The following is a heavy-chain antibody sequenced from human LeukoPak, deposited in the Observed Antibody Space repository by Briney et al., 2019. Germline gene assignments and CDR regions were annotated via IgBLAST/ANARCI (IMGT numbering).Heavy chain of an antibody. V-gene: IGHV4-4*07. D-gene: IGHD3-10*01. CDR2: IYNSGST. CDR3: ASSVRAVRGVIIYYYYMDV. J-gene: IGHJ6*03. Sequence: PSETLSLTCTVSGGSISSYYWSWIRQPAGKGLEWIGRIYNSGSTTYNPSLKSRVTMSVDTSKNQFSLKLSSVTAADTAVYYCASSVRAVRGVIIYYYYMDVWGKGTTVTVSS. CDR1: GGSISSYY.